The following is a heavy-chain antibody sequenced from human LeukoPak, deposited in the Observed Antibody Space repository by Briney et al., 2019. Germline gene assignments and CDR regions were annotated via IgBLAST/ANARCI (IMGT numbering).Heavy chain of an antibody. CDR2: IYYSGST. CDR3: AGVGNLGVQADY. J-gene: IGHJ4*02. Sequence: SETLSLTCTVSGGSISSSSYYWGWIRQPPGKGLEWIGSIYYSGSTYYNPSLKSRVTISVDTSKNQFSLKLSSVTAADTAVYYCAGVGNLGVQADYWGQGTLVTVSS. D-gene: IGHD1-14*01. CDR1: GGSISSSSYY. V-gene: IGHV4-39*07.